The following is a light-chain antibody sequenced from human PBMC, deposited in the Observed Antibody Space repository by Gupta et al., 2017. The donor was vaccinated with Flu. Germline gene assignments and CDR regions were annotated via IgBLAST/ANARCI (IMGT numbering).Light chain of an antibody. J-gene: IGKJ1*01. Sequence: PSFRSAFVGDRVTIHCRASQDIRTYLAWYQQKPGQAPKLLIYVASNLHSGVPARFSGSASGTEFTLTISMLDAEDFAAYYCQQVARSPWTFGQGTKVEI. CDR1: QDIRTY. CDR2: VAS. V-gene: IGKV1-9*01. CDR3: QQVARSPWT.